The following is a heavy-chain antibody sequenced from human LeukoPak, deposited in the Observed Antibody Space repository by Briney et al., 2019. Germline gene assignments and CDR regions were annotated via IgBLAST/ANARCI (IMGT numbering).Heavy chain of an antibody. J-gene: IGHJ4*02. CDR2: ISGSASST. CDR1: GFTFSSYA. D-gene: IGHD3-10*01. Sequence: GGSLRLSCAASGFTFSSYAMSWVRQAPGKGLEWVSAISGSASSTYYAASVKGRFTISRDNSKNTLYLQMNSLRAEDTAVYYCAKRANGDFDYWGQGTLVTVSS. V-gene: IGHV3-23*01. CDR3: AKRANGDFDY.